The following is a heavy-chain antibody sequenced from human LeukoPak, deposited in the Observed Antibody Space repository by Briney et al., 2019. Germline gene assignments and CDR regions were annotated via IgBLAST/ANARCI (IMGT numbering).Heavy chain of an antibody. Sequence: SQTLSLTCAVSGGSISSGGYSWSWIRQPPGKGLEWIGYIYHSGSTYYNPSLKSRVTISVDRSKNQFSLKLSSVTAADTAVYYCARASAPRRVFDIWGQGTMVTVSS. CDR1: GGSISSGGYS. D-gene: IGHD6-6*01. CDR3: ARASAPRRVFDI. V-gene: IGHV4-30-2*01. J-gene: IGHJ3*02. CDR2: IYHSGST.